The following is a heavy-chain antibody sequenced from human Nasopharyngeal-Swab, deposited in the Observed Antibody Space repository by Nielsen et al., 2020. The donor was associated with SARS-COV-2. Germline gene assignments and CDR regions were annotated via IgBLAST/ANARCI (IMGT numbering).Heavy chain of an antibody. Sequence: GEYLKISCAASGFTFSSYGMPWVRQAPGKGLEWVAVISYDGSNKYYADSVKGRFTISRDNSKNTLYLRMNSLQAEDTAVYYCAKLITMVRGDHYWGQGTLVTVSS. D-gene: IGHD3-10*01. CDR3: AKLITMVRGDHY. CDR1: GFTFSSYG. V-gene: IGHV3-30*18. CDR2: ISYDGSNK. J-gene: IGHJ4*02.